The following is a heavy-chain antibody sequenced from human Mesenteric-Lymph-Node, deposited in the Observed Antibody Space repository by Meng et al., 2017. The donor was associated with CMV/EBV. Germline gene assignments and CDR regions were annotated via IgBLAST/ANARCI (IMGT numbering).Heavy chain of an antibody. CDR3: AKDLTYCSGDCYLTPGGYFDY. CDR2: ISSGGSTI. D-gene: IGHD2-21*01. V-gene: IGHV3-48*03. J-gene: IGHJ4*02. Sequence: GGSLRLSCAASGFTFSSYEMNWVRQAPGKGLEWVAYISSGGSTIYYADSVKGRFTISRDNSKNTLYLQMNSLRAEDTAMYYCAKDLTYCSGDCYLTPGGYFDYWGQGTLVTVSS. CDR1: GFTFSSYE.